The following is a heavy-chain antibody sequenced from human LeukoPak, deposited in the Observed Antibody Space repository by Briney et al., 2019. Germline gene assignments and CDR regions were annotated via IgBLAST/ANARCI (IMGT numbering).Heavy chain of an antibody. Sequence: GGSLRRSCAASGFTFSTYYMTWVRQAPGKGLEWVAYIKPDGNEKYYVDSVKGRFTISRDNAKNSLYLQMSSLRTDDTAVYYCARGTYYYLYWGQGTLVTVSS. CDR3: ARGTYYYLY. V-gene: IGHV3-7*05. CDR2: IKPDGNEK. J-gene: IGHJ4*02. CDR1: GFTFSTYY.